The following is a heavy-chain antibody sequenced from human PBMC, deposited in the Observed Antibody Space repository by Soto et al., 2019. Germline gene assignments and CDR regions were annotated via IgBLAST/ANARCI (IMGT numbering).Heavy chain of an antibody. D-gene: IGHD5-18*01. CDR3: ARDQPGYSYGYGLGY. CDR1: GFTFSSYS. V-gene: IGHV3-21*01. CDR2: ISSSSCYI. J-gene: IGHJ4*02. Sequence: EVQLVESGGGLVKPGGSLRLSCAASGFTFSSYSMNWVRQAPGKGLEWVSSISSSSCYIYYADPVKGRFTISRDNAKNSLYLLMNSLRAEDTAVYYCARDQPGYSYGYGLGYWGQGTLVTVSS.